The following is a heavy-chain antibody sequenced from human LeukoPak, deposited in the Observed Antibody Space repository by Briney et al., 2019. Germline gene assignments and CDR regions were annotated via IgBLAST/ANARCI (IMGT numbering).Heavy chain of an antibody. Sequence: APVKVSCKASGYTFTGYYMHWVRQAPGQGLEWMGWINPNSGGTNYAQKFQGRVTMTRDTSISTAYMELSRLRSDDTAVYYCARDRAVAGYYYYGMDVWGQGTTVTVSS. CDR1: GYTFTGYY. J-gene: IGHJ6*02. CDR2: INPNSGGT. CDR3: ARDRAVAGYYYYGMDV. D-gene: IGHD6-19*01. V-gene: IGHV1-2*02.